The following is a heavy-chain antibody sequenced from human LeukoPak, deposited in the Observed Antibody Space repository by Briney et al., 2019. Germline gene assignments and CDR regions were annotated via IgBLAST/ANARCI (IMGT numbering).Heavy chain of an antibody. D-gene: IGHD6-19*01. J-gene: IGHJ6*02. Sequence: SQTLSLTCAISGDSVSSNSAAWNWIRQSPSRGLEWLGRTYYRSKWYNDYAVSVKSRITINPDTSKNQFSLQLNSVTPEDTAVYYCARGAPGIAVAGPYYYGMDVWGQGTTVTVSS. V-gene: IGHV6-1*01. CDR2: TYYRSKWYN. CDR1: GDSVSSNSAA. CDR3: ARGAPGIAVAGPYYYGMDV.